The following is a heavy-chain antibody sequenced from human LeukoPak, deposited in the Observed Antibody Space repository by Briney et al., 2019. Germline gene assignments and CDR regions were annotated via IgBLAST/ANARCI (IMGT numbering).Heavy chain of an antibody. CDR2: INYDGTTT. Sequence: TGGSLRLSCAASGFNFSSYWMHWVRQAPGKGLVWISRINYDGTTTSYADSVKGRFTISRDNSKNTLYLQMNSLRAEDTAVYYCAKVSGYSYGYRGYYFDYWGQGTLVTVSS. CDR1: GFNFSSYW. D-gene: IGHD5-18*01. CDR3: AKVSGYSYGYRGYYFDY. J-gene: IGHJ4*02. V-gene: IGHV3-74*01.